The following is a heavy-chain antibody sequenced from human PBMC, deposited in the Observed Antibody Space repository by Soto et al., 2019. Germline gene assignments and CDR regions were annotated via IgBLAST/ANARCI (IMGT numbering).Heavy chain of an antibody. V-gene: IGHV3-23*01. CDR1: GFTFSSYA. J-gene: IGHJ6*04. Sequence: GGSLRLSCAASGFTFSSYAMSWVRQAPGKGLEWVSTISGSGGSTYYADSVKGRFTISRDNSKNTLYLQMNSLRAEDTALYYCANPRHPGGPQNLYMDVWGKGTTVTVSS. CDR3: ANPRHPGGPQNLYMDV. CDR2: ISGSGGST. D-gene: IGHD3-10*01.